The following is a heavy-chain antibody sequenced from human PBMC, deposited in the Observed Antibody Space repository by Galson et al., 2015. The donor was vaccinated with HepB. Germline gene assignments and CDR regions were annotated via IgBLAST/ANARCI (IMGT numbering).Heavy chain of an antibody. CDR2: ITTSGATT. J-gene: IGHJ3*02. V-gene: IGHV3-23*01. D-gene: IGHD4-17*01. CDR1: GFTFSSYA. CDR3: AKPTLRGDYFFGAFDI. Sequence: SLRLSCAASGFTFSSYAMSWVRQAPGKGLEWVSSITTSGATTYSADSVKGRFAISRDNPMNTLYLQMNSLRAEDTAVYFCAKPTLRGDYFFGAFDIWGQGTMVTVSS.